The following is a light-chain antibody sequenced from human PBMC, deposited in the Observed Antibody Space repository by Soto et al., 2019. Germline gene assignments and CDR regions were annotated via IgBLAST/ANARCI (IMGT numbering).Light chain of an antibody. CDR2: DAS. V-gene: IGKV1-5*01. J-gene: IGKJ5*01. Sequence: DIQMTQSPSTLSASVGDRVTITFRASQTIRSLFAWYQQKPGKAPKALIYDASRLGSGVPSRFSGSGSGTEFTLTISSLQPDDFATYYCQQYQTYATFGQGTRLEI. CDR3: QQYQTYAT. CDR1: QTIRSL.